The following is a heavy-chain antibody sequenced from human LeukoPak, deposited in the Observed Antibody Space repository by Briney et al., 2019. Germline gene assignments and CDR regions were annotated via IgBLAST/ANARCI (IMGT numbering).Heavy chain of an antibody. CDR2: TFYRSNWYN. J-gene: IGHJ4*02. V-gene: IGHV6-1*01. D-gene: IGHD6-19*01. CDR1: GDSVSSKSAT. CDR3: VRDPRVSSGWQFDC. Sequence: SQTLSLTCAISGDSVSSKSATWNWIRQSPSRGLEWLGRTFYRSNWYNDSAVSVKSRISISPDTSKNQFSLQLNSVTPDDTAVYYCVRDPRVSSGWQFDCWGQGTLVTVSS.